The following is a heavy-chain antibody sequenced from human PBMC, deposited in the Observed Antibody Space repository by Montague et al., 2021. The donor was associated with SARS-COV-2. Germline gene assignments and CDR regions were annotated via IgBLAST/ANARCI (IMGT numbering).Heavy chain of an antibody. CDR1: GGSFSDYY. V-gene: IGHV4-34*01. Sequence: SETLSLTCAVYGGSFSDYYWGWIRQTPGKGLEWIGEIHHSGSTNYNPSLKRRVTISVDTSKNQFSLELSSVTVADTAVYHCARTSYRDSSGYYSHDYWGQGILVTVSS. J-gene: IGHJ4*02. D-gene: IGHD3-22*01. CDR2: IHHSGST. CDR3: ARTSYRDSSGYYSHDY.